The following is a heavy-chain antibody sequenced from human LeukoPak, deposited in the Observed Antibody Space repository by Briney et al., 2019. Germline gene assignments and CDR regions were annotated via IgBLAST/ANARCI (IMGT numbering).Heavy chain of an antibody. CDR2: ITSSSTNI. J-gene: IGHJ4*02. V-gene: IGHV3-21*04. Sequence: PGGSLRLSCAASGFTFSSYSMNWVRQAPGKGLECVSYITSSSTNIYYADSVKGRFTISRDNSKNTVYLQMNSLRAEDTAVYYCAKDRSCTNDVCHGDFDYWGQGTLVTVSS. CDR3: AKDRSCTNDVCHGDFDY. CDR1: GFTFSSYS. D-gene: IGHD2-8*01.